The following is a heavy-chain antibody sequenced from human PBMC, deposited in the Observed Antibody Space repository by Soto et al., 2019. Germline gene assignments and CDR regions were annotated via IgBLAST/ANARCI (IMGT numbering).Heavy chain of an antibody. CDR3: ARGVDYFGSGAYNDYYGMDV. V-gene: IGHV4-30-4*01. CDR1: GGSISSGDYY. D-gene: IGHD3-10*01. J-gene: IGHJ6*02. Sequence: PSETLSLTCTVSGGSISSGDYYWSWIRQPPGRGLEWIGYIFYSGTTSHNPSLRSRVTISVDTSKNQFSLKLTSVTAADAAVYYCARGVDYFGSGAYNDYYGMDVWVQGTTVSVSS. CDR2: IFYSGTT.